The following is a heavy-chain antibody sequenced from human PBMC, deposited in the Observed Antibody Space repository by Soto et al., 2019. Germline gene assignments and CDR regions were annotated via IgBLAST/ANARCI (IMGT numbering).Heavy chain of an antibody. V-gene: IGHV4-34*01. CDR1: GGSFSGYY. J-gene: IGHJ4*02. D-gene: IGHD2-2*02. Sequence: SETLSLTCAVYGGSFSGYYWSWIRQPPGKGLEWIGEINHSGSTNYNPSLKSRVTISVDTSKNQFSLKLSSVTAADTAAYYCARGNTPVDYWGQGTLVTAPQ. CDR2: INHSGST. CDR3: ARGNTPVDY.